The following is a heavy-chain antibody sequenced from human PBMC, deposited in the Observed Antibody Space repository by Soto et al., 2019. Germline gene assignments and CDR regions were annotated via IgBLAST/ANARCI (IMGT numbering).Heavy chain of an antibody. CDR3: ARDQIVVVPAATQYYYYGMDV. CDR1: VFTFSDYY. D-gene: IGHD2-2*01. J-gene: IGHJ6*02. CDR2: ISSSGSTI. Sequence: GGALRLSCAASVFTFSDYYMSWIRQAPGKGLEWVSYISSSGSTIYYADSVKGRFTISRDNAKNSLYLQMNSLRAEDTAVYYCARDQIVVVPAATQYYYYGMDVWGQGTTVTVSS. V-gene: IGHV3-11*01.